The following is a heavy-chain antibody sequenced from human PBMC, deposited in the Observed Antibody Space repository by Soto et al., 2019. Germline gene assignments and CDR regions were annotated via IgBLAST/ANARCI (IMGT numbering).Heavy chain of an antibody. CDR3: ARYIVVVTATYAFDI. Sequence: QVQLVESGGGVVQPGRSLRLSCAASGFTFSSYAMHWVRQAPGKGLEWVAVISYDGSNKYYADSVKGRFTNSRDNSKNTLYLQMNSLRAEDTAVYYCARYIVVVTATYAFDIWGQGTMVTVSS. CDR1: GFTFSSYA. D-gene: IGHD2-21*02. V-gene: IGHV3-30-3*01. CDR2: ISYDGSNK. J-gene: IGHJ3*02.